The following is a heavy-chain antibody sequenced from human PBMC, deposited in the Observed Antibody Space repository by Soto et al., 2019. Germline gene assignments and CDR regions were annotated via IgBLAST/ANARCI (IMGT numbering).Heavy chain of an antibody. V-gene: IGHV4-39*01. D-gene: IGHD3-3*01. CDR3: ARIKIVGILTYYMDV. Sequence: SETHSLTCTVSGGSISSISSYCWGWIRQPPGKGLEWIANMYYSGSTYYNPSLKSRVTISLEMSKNQVSLKLSSVTAADTAVYYCARIKIVGILTYYMDVWGKGTTVTVSS. J-gene: IGHJ6*03. CDR2: MYYSGST. CDR1: GGSISSISSYC.